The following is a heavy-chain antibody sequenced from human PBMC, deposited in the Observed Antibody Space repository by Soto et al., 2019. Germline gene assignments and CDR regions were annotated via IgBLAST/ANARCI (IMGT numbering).Heavy chain of an antibody. CDR3: ARPRQGGLITSYFGY. CDR1: GVPFSSSRYY. Sequence: SETLSLTCTVSGVPFSSSRYYWGWIRQSPGKGLEWIGSVYSSGSTYYNPSLKSRVTISVDTSKNQISLKLTSVTAADTATYYCARPRQGGLITSYFGYWGQGSLVTVSS. D-gene: IGHD3-16*01. CDR2: VYSSGST. J-gene: IGHJ4*02. V-gene: IGHV4-39*01.